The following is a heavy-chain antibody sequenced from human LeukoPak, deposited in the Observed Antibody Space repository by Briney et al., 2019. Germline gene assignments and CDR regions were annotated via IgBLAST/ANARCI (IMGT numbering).Heavy chain of an antibody. V-gene: IGHV3-30*02. CDR2: IRYDGSNK. D-gene: IGHD3-3*01. CDR3: AKGGTNYDLSFDP. Sequence: GGSLRLSCAASGSTFSSYGMHWVRQAPGKGLEWVAFIRYDGSNKYYADSVKGRFTISRDNSKNTLYLQMNSLRAEDTAVYYCAKGGTNYDLSFDPWGQGTLVTVSS. J-gene: IGHJ5*02. CDR1: GSTFSSYG.